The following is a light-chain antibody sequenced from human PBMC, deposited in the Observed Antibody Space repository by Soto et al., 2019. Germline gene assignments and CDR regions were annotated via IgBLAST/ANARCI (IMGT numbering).Light chain of an antibody. CDR2: EVR. J-gene: IGLJ3*02. V-gene: IGLV2-14*01. CDR3: SSHSSSLLV. CDR1: KIDVGAYNY. Sequence: SALTQPASLSGSPGQSIDIPCTGDKIDVGAYNYVSWYQQHPNKAPKLIIYEVRNRPSGVSDRFSGSRTGNTASLTISGLQAEDEADYYCSSHSSSLLVFGGGTKVTVL.